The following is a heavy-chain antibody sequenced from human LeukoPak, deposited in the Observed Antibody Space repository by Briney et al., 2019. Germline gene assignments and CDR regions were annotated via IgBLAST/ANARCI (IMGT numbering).Heavy chain of an antibody. D-gene: IGHD6-13*01. V-gene: IGHV3-23*01. J-gene: IGHJ4*02. CDR3: AKDLEATIFREQQLDPYYFDY. Sequence: QPGGSLRLSCAASGFTFSSYAMSWVRQAPGKGLEWVSAISGSGGSTYYADSVKGRFTISRDNSKNTLYLQMNSLRAEDTAVYYCAKDLEATIFREQQLDPYYFDYWGQGTLVTVSS. CDR1: GFTFSSYA. CDR2: ISGSGGST.